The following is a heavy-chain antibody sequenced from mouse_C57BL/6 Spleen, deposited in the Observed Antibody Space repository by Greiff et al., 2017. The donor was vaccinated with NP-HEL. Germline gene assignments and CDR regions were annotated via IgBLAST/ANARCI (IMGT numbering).Heavy chain of an antibody. Sequence: VQLQESGAELAKPGASVKLSCKASGYTFTSYWMHWVKQRPGKGLEWIGYINPSSGYTKYNQKFKDKATLTADKSSSTAYMQLSSLTYEYSAVYYCARHYYGSSAFAYWGQGTLVTVSA. CDR2: INPSSGYT. CDR1: GYTFTSYW. J-gene: IGHJ3*01. D-gene: IGHD1-1*01. CDR3: ARHYYGSSAFAY. V-gene: IGHV1-7*01.